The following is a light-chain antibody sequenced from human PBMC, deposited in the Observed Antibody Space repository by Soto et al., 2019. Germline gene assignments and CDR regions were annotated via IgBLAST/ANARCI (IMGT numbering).Light chain of an antibody. CDR2: GAS. J-gene: IGKJ4*01. Sequence: EIVMTQSPATLSVSPGERATLSCRASQSVNSNYLAWYQQKPGQAPRLLIYGASSRATGIPDRFSGSGSGTDFTLTISRLEPEDFAVYYCQQYGSSPTFGGGTKVDIK. V-gene: IGKV3-20*01. CDR3: QQYGSSPT. CDR1: QSVNSNY.